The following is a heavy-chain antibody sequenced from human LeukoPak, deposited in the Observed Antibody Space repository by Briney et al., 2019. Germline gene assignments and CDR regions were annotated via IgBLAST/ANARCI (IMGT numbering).Heavy chain of an antibody. CDR1: GYTFTAYY. Sequence: ASVKVSCKASGYTFTAYYLQWVRLAPGQGLEWMGWINPKSGGTEYAQRFQGRVTMTRDTSISTAYMELSRVRSDDTAVYYCARDHCSANSCYEDYYNGLDVWGQGTTVTVSS. J-gene: IGHJ6*02. V-gene: IGHV1-2*02. CDR2: INPKSGGT. D-gene: IGHD2-2*01. CDR3: ARDHCSANSCYEDYYNGLDV.